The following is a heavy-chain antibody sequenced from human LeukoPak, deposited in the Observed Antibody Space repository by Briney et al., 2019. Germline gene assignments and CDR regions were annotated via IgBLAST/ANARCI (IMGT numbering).Heavy chain of an antibody. CDR2: ISAYNGNT. CDR3: ARDRGYRDY. D-gene: IGHD3-16*02. CDR1: GYTFTSYV. J-gene: IGHJ4*02. V-gene: IGHV1-18*04. Sequence: ASVKVSCTTSGYTFTSYVISWVRQAPGQGLEWMGWISAYNGNTNYVQKLQGRITMTTDTSTSTAYMELRSLRSDDTAVYYCARDRGYRDYWGQGTLVTVSS.